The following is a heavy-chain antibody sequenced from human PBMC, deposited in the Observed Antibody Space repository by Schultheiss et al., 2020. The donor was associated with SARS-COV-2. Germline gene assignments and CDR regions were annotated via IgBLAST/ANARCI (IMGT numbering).Heavy chain of an antibody. D-gene: IGHD6-6*01. V-gene: IGHV3-30-3*01. CDR3: VKDLWSSSSGYFES. CDR1: GFTFSSYA. CDR2: ISYYGSNK. J-gene: IGHJ4*02. Sequence: GGSLRLSCAASGFTFSSYAMHWVRQAPGKGLEWVAVISYYGSNKYYADSVKGRFTISRDNSKNTLYLQMNSLRAEDTAVYYCVKDLWSSSSGYFESWGQGTLVTVSS.